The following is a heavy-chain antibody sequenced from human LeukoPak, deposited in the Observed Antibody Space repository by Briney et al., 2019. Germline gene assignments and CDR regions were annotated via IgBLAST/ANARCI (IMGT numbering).Heavy chain of an antibody. D-gene: IGHD3-9*01. J-gene: IGHJ5*02. CDR2: IIPIFGTA. CDR3: ARDPSYDILTP. CDR1: GYTFTSYD. Sequence: ASVKVSCKASGYTFTSYDINWVRQATGQGLEWMGGIIPIFGTANYAQKFQGRVTITADESTSTAYMELSSLRSEDTAVYYCARDPSYDILTPWGQGTLVTVSS. V-gene: IGHV1-69*13.